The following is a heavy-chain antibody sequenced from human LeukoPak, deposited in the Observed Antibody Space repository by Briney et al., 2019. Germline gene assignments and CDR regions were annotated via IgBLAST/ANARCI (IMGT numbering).Heavy chain of an antibody. Sequence: SETLSLTCAVYGGSFSGYYWSWIRQPPGKGLEWTGEINHSGSTNYNPSLKSRVTISVDTSKNQFSLKLSSVTAADTAVYYCARARVVPAAKWFDPWGQGTLVTVSS. J-gene: IGHJ5*02. V-gene: IGHV4-34*01. D-gene: IGHD2-2*01. CDR1: GGSFSGYY. CDR2: INHSGST. CDR3: ARARVVPAAKWFDP.